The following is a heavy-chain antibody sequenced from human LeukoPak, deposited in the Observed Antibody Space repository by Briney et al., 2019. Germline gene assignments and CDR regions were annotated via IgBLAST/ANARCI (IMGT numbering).Heavy chain of an antibody. J-gene: IGHJ4*02. CDR2: IKGDGIST. Sequence: GGSLRLSCAASGFSFSSNWMHWVRHAPGQGLVWVSRIKGDGISTNYADSVKGRFTISRDIAKNTLYLQMNSLRAEDTGVYYCAKDHYWSIDYWGRGTLVTVSS. CDR3: AKDHYWSIDY. V-gene: IGHV3-74*01. CDR1: GFSFSSNW. D-gene: IGHD3-3*01.